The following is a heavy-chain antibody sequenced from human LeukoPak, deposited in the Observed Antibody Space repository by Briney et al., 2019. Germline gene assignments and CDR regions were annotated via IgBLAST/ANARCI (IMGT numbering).Heavy chain of an antibody. Sequence: GGSLRLSCAASGFTFSSYAMSWVRQAPGKGLEWVSGISGSGDNTYSANSVKGRFTISRDNSKNTLYLQMNSLRAEDTAVHYCANSIQLWSTTHYWGQGTLVTVSS. CDR1: GFTFSSYA. CDR2: ISGSGDNT. J-gene: IGHJ4*02. D-gene: IGHD5-18*01. CDR3: ANSIQLWSTTHY. V-gene: IGHV3-23*01.